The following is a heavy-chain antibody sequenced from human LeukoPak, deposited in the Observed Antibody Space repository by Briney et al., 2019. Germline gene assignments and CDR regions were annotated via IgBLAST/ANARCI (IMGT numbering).Heavy chain of an antibody. V-gene: IGHV4-59*01. J-gene: IGHJ4*02. CDR1: GASISSYY. CDR3: ARAGYSYGYFFDY. D-gene: IGHD5-18*01. CDR2: IYYSGST. Sequence: SETLSLTCTVSGASISSYYWSWIRQPPGKGLEWIGYIYYSGSTNYNPSLKSRVTISVDTSKNQFSLKLSSVTAADTAVYYCARAGYSYGYFFDYWGQGTLVTVSS.